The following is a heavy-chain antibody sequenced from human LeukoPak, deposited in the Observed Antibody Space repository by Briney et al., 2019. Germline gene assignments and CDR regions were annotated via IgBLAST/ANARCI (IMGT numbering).Heavy chain of an antibody. Sequence: SETLSLTCTVSGGSINSYYWSWIRQPPGKGLEWIGYIYYSGSTNYNPSLKSRVTISVDTSKNQFSLKLSSVTAADTAVYYCARGREYQLLFDYWGQGTLVTVSS. J-gene: IGHJ4*02. CDR2: IYYSGST. CDR1: GGSINSYY. CDR3: ARGREYQLLFDY. V-gene: IGHV4-59*01. D-gene: IGHD2-2*01.